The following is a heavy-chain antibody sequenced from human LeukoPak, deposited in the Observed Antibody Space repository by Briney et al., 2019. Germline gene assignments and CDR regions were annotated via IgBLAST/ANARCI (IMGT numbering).Heavy chain of an antibody. J-gene: IGHJ4*02. V-gene: IGHV3-15*01. CDR1: GFTFSNAW. Sequence: GSLRLSCAASGFTFSNAWMSWVRQAPGKGLEWVGRIKSKTDGGTTDYAAPVKGRFTISRDDSKNTLYLQMNSLKTEDTAVYYCTTKIGDYGDYYFDYWGQGTLVTVSS. CDR2: IKSKTDGGTT. CDR3: TTKIGDYGDYYFDY. D-gene: IGHD4-17*01.